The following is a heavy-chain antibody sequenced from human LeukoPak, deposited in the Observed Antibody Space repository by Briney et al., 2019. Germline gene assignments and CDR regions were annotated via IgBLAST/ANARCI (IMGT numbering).Heavy chain of an antibody. CDR2: INPNSGGT. Sequence: ASVKVSCKASGYTFTGYYMHWVRQSPGQGLEWMRWINPNSGGTNYAQKFQGRVTMTRDTSISTAYMELSSLRSEDTAVYYCARAPPRGGYNSLVGPDYYYGMDDWGQGTTVTVSS. CDR3: ARAPPRGGYNSLVGPDYYYGMDD. J-gene: IGHJ6*02. CDR1: GYTFTGYY. D-gene: IGHD5-24*01. V-gene: IGHV1-2*02.